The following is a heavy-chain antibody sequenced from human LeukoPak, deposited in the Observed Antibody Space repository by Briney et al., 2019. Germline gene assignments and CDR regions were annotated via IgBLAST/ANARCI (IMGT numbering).Heavy chain of an antibody. CDR2: ISGSGGST. Sequence: GGTLRLSCAASGFTFSSYAMSWVRQAPGKGLEWVSAISGSGGSTYYADSVKGRFTISRDNAKNSLYLQMNSLRAEDTAVYYCARGPTMKMDVWGKGTTVTVSS. CDR3: ARGPTMKMDV. D-gene: IGHD3-22*01. J-gene: IGHJ6*04. V-gene: IGHV3-23*01. CDR1: GFTFSSYA.